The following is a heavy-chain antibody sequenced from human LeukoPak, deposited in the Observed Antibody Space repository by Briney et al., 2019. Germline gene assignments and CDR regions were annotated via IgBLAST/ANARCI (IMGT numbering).Heavy chain of an antibody. Sequence: GSSVKVSCKASGGTFSSYAISWVRQAPGQGLEWMGGIIPIFGTANYAQKFQGRVTITADESTSTAYMELSSLRSEDTAVYYYARDHEGDFWSGYYDYWGQGTLVTVSS. V-gene: IGHV1-69*01. CDR1: GGTFSSYA. D-gene: IGHD3-3*01. CDR3: ARDHEGDFWSGYYDY. CDR2: IIPIFGTA. J-gene: IGHJ4*02.